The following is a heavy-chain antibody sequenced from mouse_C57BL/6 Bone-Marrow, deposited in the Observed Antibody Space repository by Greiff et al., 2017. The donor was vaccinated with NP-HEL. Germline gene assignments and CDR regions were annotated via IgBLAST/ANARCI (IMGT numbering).Heavy chain of an antibody. J-gene: IGHJ2*01. CDR2: IDPSDSYT. V-gene: IGHV1-50*01. CDR3: AREGIYYGNYVGY. D-gene: IGHD2-1*01. Sequence: QVQLKQPGAELVKPGASVKLSCKASGYTFTSYWMQWVKQRPGQGLEWIGEIDPSDSYTNYNQKFKGKATLTVDTSSSTAYMQLSSLTSEDSAVYYCAREGIYYGNYVGYWGQGTTLTVSS. CDR1: GYTFTSYW.